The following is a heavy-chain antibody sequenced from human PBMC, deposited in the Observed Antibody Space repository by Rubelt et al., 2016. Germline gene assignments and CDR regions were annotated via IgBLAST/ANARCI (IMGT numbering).Heavy chain of an antibody. Sequence: QLQLQESGPGLVKPSETLSLTCTVSGDSINSGSSYWGWIRQPPGKGLEWIGSVSYRGNTYYNPSLKIRVTVSVDTSKNQFSLRLSSVTAADTALYYCARVSLGATMTMDVWGQGTTVTVSS. J-gene: IGHJ6*02. CDR1: GDSINSGSSY. V-gene: IGHV4-39*07. D-gene: IGHD5-24*01. CDR3: ARVSLGATMTMDV. CDR2: VSYRGNT.